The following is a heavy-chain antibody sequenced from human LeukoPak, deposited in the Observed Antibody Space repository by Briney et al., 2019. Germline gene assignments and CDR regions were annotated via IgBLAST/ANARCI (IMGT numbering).Heavy chain of an antibody. CDR2: INSDGSST. J-gene: IGHJ4*02. V-gene: IGHV3-74*01. CDR3: ARVHSEYYYDSSGYYY. CDR1: GFTFSSYW. D-gene: IGHD3-22*01. Sequence: GGSLRLSYAASGFTFSSYWMHWVRQAPGKGLVWVSRINSDGSSTSYADSVKGRFTISRDNAKNTLYLQMNSLRAEDTAVYYCARVHSEYYYDSSGYYYWGQGTLVTVSS.